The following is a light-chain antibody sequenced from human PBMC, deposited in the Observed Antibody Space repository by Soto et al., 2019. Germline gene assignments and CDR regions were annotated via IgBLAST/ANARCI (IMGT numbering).Light chain of an antibody. J-gene: IGLJ1*01. CDR1: GSDIGGYNF. CDR3: SSYISSSTPYV. CDR2: GVS. Sequence: QSVLTQPASVSGSPGQSITISCTGTGSDIGGYNFVSWYQHHPGKAPRLMIFGVSDRPSGVSDRFSGSKSGNTASLTISGLQADDEADYYCSSYISSSTPYVFGTGTKVTVL. V-gene: IGLV2-14*03.